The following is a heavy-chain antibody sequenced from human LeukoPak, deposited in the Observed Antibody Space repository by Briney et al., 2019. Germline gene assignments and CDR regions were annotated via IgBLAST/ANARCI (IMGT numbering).Heavy chain of an antibody. CDR2: ISSSSSYI. CDR3: ARDQENGGYDFESVFDY. Sequence: GGSLRLSCAASGFTFSSYSMNWVRQAPGKGLEWVSSISSSSSYIYYADSVKGRFTISRDNPKNSLYLQMNSLRAEDTAVYYCARDQENGGYDFESVFDYWGQGTLVTVSS. CDR1: GFTFSSYS. D-gene: IGHD5-12*01. V-gene: IGHV3-21*01. J-gene: IGHJ4*02.